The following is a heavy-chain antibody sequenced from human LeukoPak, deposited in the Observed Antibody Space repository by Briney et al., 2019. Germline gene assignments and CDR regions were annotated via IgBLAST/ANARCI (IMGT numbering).Heavy chain of an antibody. CDR1: GYTFTGYY. D-gene: IGHD1-26*01. V-gene: IGHV1-2*06. Sequence: ASVKVSCKASGYTFTGYYMHWVRQAPGQGLEWMGRINPNSGDTNYAQNFQSRVTMTRDTSISTAYMELSRLRSDDSAIYYCTRGETGNYYAYWGQGTLVTVSS. CDR2: INPNSGDT. CDR3: TRGETGNYYAY. J-gene: IGHJ4*02.